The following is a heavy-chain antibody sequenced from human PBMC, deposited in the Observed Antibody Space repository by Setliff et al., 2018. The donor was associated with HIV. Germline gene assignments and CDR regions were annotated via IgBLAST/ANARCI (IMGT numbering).Heavy chain of an antibody. CDR2: INHGGST. CDR3: ASDYCSRHDAFDI. J-gene: IGHJ3*02. CDR1: GGSFSGYY. Sequence: SETLSLTCAVYGGSFSGYYWSWIRQSPGKGLEWIGQINHGGSTNYSPSLKSRVTMSIDTSKNQFSLRLSSVTAADTAVYYCASDYCSRHDAFDIWGQGTVVTVSS. V-gene: IGHV4-34*01. D-gene: IGHD6-13*01.